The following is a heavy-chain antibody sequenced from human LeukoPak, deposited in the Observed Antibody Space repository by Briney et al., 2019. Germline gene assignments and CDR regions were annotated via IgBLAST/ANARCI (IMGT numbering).Heavy chain of an antibody. D-gene: IGHD6-19*01. V-gene: IGHV4-31*03. CDR3: ARRHPQQWLLSRRPGWYFDL. CDR1: GGSISSGGYY. Sequence: PSETLSLTCTVSGGSISSGGYYWSWIRQHPGKGLEWIGYIYHSGSTYYNPSLKSRIAISIDTSKNQFSLKLNSVTAADTAVYYCARRHPQQWLLSRRPGWYFDLWGRGTLVTVSS. J-gene: IGHJ2*01. CDR2: IYHSGST.